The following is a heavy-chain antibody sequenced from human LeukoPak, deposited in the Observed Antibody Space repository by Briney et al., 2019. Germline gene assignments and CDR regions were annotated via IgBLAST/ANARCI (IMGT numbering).Heavy chain of an antibody. CDR3: AKVRGSYYYYFDY. CDR2: IYSGGST. V-gene: IGHV3-53*01. CDR1: GFTVSSNY. D-gene: IGHD1-26*01. Sequence: PGGSLRLSCAASGFTVSSNYMGWVRQAPGEGLEWVSVIYSGGSTYYADSVKGLFTISRDNSKNTLYLQMNSLRAEDTAVYYCAKVRGSYYYYFDYWGQGTLVTVSS. J-gene: IGHJ4*02.